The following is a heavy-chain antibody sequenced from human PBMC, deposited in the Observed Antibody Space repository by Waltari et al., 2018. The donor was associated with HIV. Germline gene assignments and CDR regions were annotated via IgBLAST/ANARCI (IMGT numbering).Heavy chain of an antibody. CDR1: GFPFSSYW. D-gene: IGHD5-18*01. CDR2: INSDGSST. J-gene: IGHJ5*02. V-gene: IGHV3-74*01. Sequence: EVQLVESGGGLVQPGGSLRLSCAASGFPFSSYWMQWVRQAPGKGLVWVSRINSDGSSTSYADSVKGRFTISRDNAKNTLYLQMNSLRAEDTAVYYCARDTAMMNWFDPWGQGTLVTVSS. CDR3: ARDTAMMNWFDP.